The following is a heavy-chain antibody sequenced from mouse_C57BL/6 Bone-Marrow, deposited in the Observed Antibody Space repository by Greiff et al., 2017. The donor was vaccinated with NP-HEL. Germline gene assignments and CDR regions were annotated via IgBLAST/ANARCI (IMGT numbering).Heavy chain of an antibody. V-gene: IGHV5-6*01. D-gene: IGHD1-1*01. CDR3: ARRLANYYGSSSAWFAY. Sequence: EVHLVESGGDLVKPGGSLKLSCAASGFTFSSYGMSWVRQTPDKRLEWVATISSGGSYTYYPDSVKGRFTISRDNAKNTLYLQMSSLKSEDTAMYYGARRLANYYGSSSAWFAYWGQGTLVTVSA. CDR1: GFTFSSYG. CDR2: ISSGGSYT. J-gene: IGHJ3*01.